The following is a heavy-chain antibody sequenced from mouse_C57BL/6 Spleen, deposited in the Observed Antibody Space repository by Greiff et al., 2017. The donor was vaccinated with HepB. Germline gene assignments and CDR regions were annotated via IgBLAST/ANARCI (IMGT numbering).Heavy chain of an antibody. V-gene: IGHV1-64*01. Sequence: QVQLQQPGAELVKPGASVKLSCKASGYTFTSYWMHWVKQRPGQGLEWIGMIHPNSGSTNYNEKFKSKATLTVDKSSSTAYMQLSSLTSEDAAVYYCARGYYGSSHAMDYWGQGTSVTVSS. D-gene: IGHD1-1*01. J-gene: IGHJ4*01. CDR1: GYTFTSYW. CDR2: IHPNSGST. CDR3: ARGYYGSSHAMDY.